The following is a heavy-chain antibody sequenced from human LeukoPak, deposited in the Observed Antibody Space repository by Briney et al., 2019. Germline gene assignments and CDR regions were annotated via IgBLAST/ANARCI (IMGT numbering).Heavy chain of an antibody. CDR3: ARDLYDSRGYYFGQ. CDR2: IRSKAFGGSA. J-gene: IGHJ4*02. Sequence: GGSLRLSCTASAFTFSTYGMHWVRQAPGEGLEWLGLIRSKAFGGSAEYAAAVKGRFTISRDDSNNIAYLQMKSLKVEDTAVYYCARDLYDSRGYYFGQWGQGSLVTVSS. D-gene: IGHD3-22*01. CDR1: AFTFSTYG. V-gene: IGHV3-49*04.